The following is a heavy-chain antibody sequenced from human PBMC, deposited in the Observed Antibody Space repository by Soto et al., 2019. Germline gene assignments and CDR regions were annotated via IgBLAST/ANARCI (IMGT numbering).Heavy chain of an antibody. CDR1: GYTFTSYG. J-gene: IGHJ5*02. V-gene: IGHV1-18*01. D-gene: IGHD6-13*01. CDR2: ISAYNGNT. CDR3: ARAPRSSWYAP. Sequence: QVQLVQSGAEVKKPGASVKVSCKASGYTFTSYGISWVRQAPGQGLEWMGWISAYNGNTNYAQKLQGRVTMTTDTATRTADMELRSLRSDDTAVYYCARAPRSSWYAPWGQGTLVTVSS.